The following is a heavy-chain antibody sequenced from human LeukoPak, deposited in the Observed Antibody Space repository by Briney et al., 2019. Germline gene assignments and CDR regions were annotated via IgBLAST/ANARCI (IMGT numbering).Heavy chain of an antibody. CDR3: ARDSAPIVPAAHYDFWSGYTFDH. CDR2: IIPIFGTA. Sequence: SVKVSCKASGGTFSSYAISWVRQAPGQGLEWMGGIIPIFGTANYAQKFQGRVTITADESTSTAYMELSSLRSEDTAVYYCARDSAPIVPAAHYDFWSGYTFDHWGQGTLVTVSS. CDR1: GGTFSSYA. J-gene: IGHJ4*02. D-gene: IGHD3-3*01. V-gene: IGHV1-69*13.